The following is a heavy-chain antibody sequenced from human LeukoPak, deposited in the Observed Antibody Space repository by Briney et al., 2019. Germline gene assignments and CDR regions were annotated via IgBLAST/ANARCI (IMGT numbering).Heavy chain of an antibody. Sequence: SETLSLTCTVSGGSISGYYWNWIRQPPGKGLEWIGYIYYSGSANYNPSLKSRVTISVDTSKNQLSLELNSVTAADTAVYYCARDLSQVGVVTQGASDIWGQGTMVTVSS. CDR3: ARDLSQVGVVTQGASDI. D-gene: IGHD3-3*01. J-gene: IGHJ3*02. CDR2: IYYSGSA. V-gene: IGHV4-59*01. CDR1: GGSISGYY.